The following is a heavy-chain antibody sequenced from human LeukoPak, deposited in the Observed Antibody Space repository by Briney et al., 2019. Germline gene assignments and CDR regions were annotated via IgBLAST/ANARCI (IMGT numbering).Heavy chain of an antibody. CDR3: ARDPVMVTGVRYFDY. V-gene: IGHV1-69*13. CDR2: IIPVFGSA. J-gene: IGHJ4*02. Sequence: GASVKVSCKASGGTFSNYAMNWVRQAPGQGLEWMGGIIPVFGSANYAQKFQGRVTITADESTSTAYMELSSLRSEDTAVYYCARDPVMVTGVRYFDYWGQGTLVTVSS. CDR1: GGTFSNYA. D-gene: IGHD5-18*01.